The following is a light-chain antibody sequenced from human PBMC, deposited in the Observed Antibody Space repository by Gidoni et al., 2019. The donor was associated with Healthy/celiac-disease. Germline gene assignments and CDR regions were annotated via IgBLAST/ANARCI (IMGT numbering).Light chain of an antibody. CDR3: QQYNNYPWT. CDR1: QSISSW. V-gene: IGKV1-5*03. J-gene: IGKJ1*01. CDR2: KAS. Sequence: DIQMTQSPSTLSASVGDRVTITCRASQSISSWLAWYQQKPGKAPKLLIYKASSLESGVPSRFSGSGSGTEFTLTISSLQPDDFATYYCQQYNNYPWTFGQXTKVEIK.